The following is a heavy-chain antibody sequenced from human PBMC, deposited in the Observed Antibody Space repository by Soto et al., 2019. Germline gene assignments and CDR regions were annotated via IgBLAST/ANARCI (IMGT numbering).Heavy chain of an antibody. CDR2: INHSGST. Sequence: SETLSLTCAVYGGSFSGYYWSWIRQPPGKGLEWIGEINHSGSTNYNPSLKSRVTISVDTSKNQFSLKLSSVTAADTAVYYCARGRGYSGYDYVRMPGYDAFNIWGQGTMVTVSS. J-gene: IGHJ3*02. CDR1: GGSFSGYY. D-gene: IGHD5-12*01. V-gene: IGHV4-34*01. CDR3: ARGRGYSGYDYVRMPGYDAFNI.